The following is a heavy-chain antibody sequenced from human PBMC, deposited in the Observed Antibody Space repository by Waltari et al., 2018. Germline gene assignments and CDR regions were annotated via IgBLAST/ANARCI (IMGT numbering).Heavy chain of an antibody. D-gene: IGHD4-17*01. CDR3: ARHDGDLGGDY. J-gene: IGHJ4*02. Sequence: QLQLQESGPGLVKPSETLSLTCTVSGGSISSSSYYWGWIRQPPGKGLEWIGSIYYSWSTYYNPSLKSRVTISVDTSKNQFSLKLSSVTAADTAVYYCARHDGDLGGDYWGQGTLVTVSS. CDR1: GGSISSSSYY. V-gene: IGHV4-39*01. CDR2: IYYSWST.